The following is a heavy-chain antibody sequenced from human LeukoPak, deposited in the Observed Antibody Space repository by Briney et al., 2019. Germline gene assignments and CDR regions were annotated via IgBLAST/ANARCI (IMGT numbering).Heavy chain of an antibody. J-gene: IGHJ5*02. CDR2: IYYSGST. Sequence: SETLSLTCTVSGGSISSYYWSWIRQPQGKGLEWIGFIYYSGSTNYNPSLKSRVTISVDTSKNQFSLKLSSVTAADTAVYYCARGHDTFDPWGQGTLVTVSS. CDR3: ARGHDTFDP. V-gene: IGHV4-59*01. CDR1: GGSISSYY. D-gene: IGHD1-1*01.